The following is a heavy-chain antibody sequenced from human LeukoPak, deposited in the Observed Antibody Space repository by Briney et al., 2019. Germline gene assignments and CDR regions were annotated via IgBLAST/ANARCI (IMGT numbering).Heavy chain of an antibody. Sequence: PSETLSLTCTVSGGSITHYYWTWIRQPPGKTLEWIGYSYYSGSTKYNPSLKSRVTISVDTSNNQFSLNLRSVTAADTAVYYCATTTSGGDAFDIWGQGTMVTVSA. D-gene: IGHD1-26*01. V-gene: IGHV4-59*01. CDR2: SYYSGST. CDR3: ATTTSGGDAFDI. J-gene: IGHJ3*02. CDR1: GGSITHYY.